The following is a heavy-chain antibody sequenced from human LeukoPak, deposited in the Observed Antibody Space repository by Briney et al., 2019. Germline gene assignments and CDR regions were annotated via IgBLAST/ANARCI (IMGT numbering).Heavy chain of an antibody. CDR3: ARDHQYHFDY. Sequence: GGSLRLSCVASGFSFSSFGMNWVRQVPGKGLEWISYISSSSSIISYADSVKGRFTISGDNAKNSLYLQMNSLRDEDTAVYYCARDHQYHFDYWGQGTLVTVSS. CDR2: ISSSSSII. CDR1: GFSFSSFG. J-gene: IGHJ4*02. D-gene: IGHD4-11*01. V-gene: IGHV3-48*02.